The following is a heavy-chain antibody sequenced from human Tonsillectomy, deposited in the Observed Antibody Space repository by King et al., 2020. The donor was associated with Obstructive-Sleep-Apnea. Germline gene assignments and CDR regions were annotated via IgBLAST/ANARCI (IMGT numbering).Heavy chain of an antibody. CDR2: VNTNTGNP. CDR1: GYTFTNYA. CDR3: ATGRAGRYQLQGGGSGAFDI. D-gene: IGHD2-2*01. Sequence: EQLVQSGSELKKPGASVKVSCKASGYTFTNYAMNWVRQAPGQGLEWMGWVNTNTGNPTYAQGFTGRFVFSLDTSVSTAYLQISSLKAEDTAVYYCATGRAGRYQLQGGGSGAFDIWGQGTMVTVSS. V-gene: IGHV7-4-1*02. J-gene: IGHJ3*02.